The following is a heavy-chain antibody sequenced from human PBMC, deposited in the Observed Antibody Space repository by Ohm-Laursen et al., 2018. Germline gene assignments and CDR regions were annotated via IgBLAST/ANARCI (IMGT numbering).Heavy chain of an antibody. D-gene: IGHD6-13*01. CDR3: ARWGTYSSSWYYFDY. CDR1: GFSFSDYE. J-gene: IGHJ4*02. Sequence: SLRLSCTASGFSFSDYEMNWVRQAPGKGLEWVSYISSSAGGVSYADSVKGRFTVSRDNSKNTLYLQMNSLRAEDTAVYYCARWGTYSSSWYYFDYWGQGTLVTVSS. V-gene: IGHV3-48*03. CDR2: ISSSAGGV.